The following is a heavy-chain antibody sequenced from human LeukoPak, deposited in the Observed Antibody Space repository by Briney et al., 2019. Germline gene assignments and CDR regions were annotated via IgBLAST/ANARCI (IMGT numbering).Heavy chain of an antibody. V-gene: IGHV3-23*01. Sequence: GGSLRLSCAATGFTFSSYAMSWVRQAPGKGLEWVSAISGSGGSTYYADSVKGRFTISRDNAKNSLYLQMNSLRAEDTAVYYCARDRGVVVVAATRPDYWGQGTLVTVSS. CDR3: ARDRGVVVVAATRPDY. D-gene: IGHD2-15*01. CDR2: ISGSGGST. CDR1: GFTFSSYA. J-gene: IGHJ4*02.